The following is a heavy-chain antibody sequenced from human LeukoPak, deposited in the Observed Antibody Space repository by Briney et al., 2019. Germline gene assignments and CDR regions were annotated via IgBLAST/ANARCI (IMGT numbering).Heavy chain of an antibody. CDR2: IWYDGSNK. CDR1: GFTFSSYG. D-gene: IGHD5-18*01. Sequence: GSLRLSCAASGFTFSSYGMHWVRQAPGKGLEWVAVIWYDGSNKYYADSVKGRFTISRDNSKNTLYLQMNSLRAEDTAVYYCAKVHRGYSYGGYFDYWGQGTLVTVSS. J-gene: IGHJ4*02. V-gene: IGHV3-30*02. CDR3: AKVHRGYSYGGYFDY.